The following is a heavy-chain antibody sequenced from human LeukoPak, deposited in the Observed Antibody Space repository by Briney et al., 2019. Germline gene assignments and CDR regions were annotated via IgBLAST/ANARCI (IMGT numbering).Heavy chain of an antibody. CDR1: GFTFSSYS. CDR2: ISSSSSYI. J-gene: IGHJ2*01. D-gene: IGHD6-13*01. Sequence: GGSLRLSCAASGFTFSSYSMNWVRQAPGKGLEWVSSISSSSSYIYYADSVKGRFTISRDNSKNTLYLQMNSLRAEDTAVYYCAKYSSSWYANWYFNLWGRGTLVTVSS. CDR3: AKYSSSWYANWYFNL. V-gene: IGHV3-21*04.